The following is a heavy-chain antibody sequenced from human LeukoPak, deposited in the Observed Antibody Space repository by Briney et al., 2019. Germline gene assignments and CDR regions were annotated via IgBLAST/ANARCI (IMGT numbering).Heavy chain of an antibody. D-gene: IGHD7-27*01. CDR1: GFPFSIYA. J-gene: IGHJ4*02. V-gene: IGHV3-23*01. Sequence: PGGSLRLSCAASGFPFSIYAMSWVRQAPGKGLEWVSTIDGSGGSSTYYADSVRGRFTVSRDNSKNTLFLQMNSLRADDTALYYCAYRTGFDYWGQGALVTVSS. CDR2: IDGSGGSST. CDR3: AYRTGFDY.